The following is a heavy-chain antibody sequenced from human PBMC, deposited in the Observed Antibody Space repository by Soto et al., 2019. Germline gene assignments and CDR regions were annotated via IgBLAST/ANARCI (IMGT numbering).Heavy chain of an antibody. CDR1: GGSISSGGYS. D-gene: IGHD3-3*01. Sequence: QLQLQESGSGLVKPSQTLSLTCAVSGGSISSGGYSWSWIRQPPGKGLEWIGYIHHSGSTCDNPSLKSSVTISVDRSKNQSSLKLSSVTAADTAVYYCASLLEWDGWFDSCGQGTLVTVSS. CDR3: ASLLEWDGWFDS. CDR2: IHHSGST. V-gene: IGHV4-30-2*01. J-gene: IGHJ5*01.